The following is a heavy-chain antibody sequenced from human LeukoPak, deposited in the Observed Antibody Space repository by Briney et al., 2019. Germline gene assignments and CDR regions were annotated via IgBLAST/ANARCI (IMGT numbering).Heavy chain of an antibody. CDR2: ISSSSSSI. Sequence: GGSLRLSCAAWGFTFSSYSMNWVRQAPGEGLEWVSSISSSSSSIYYADSVKGRFTISRDNAKNSLYLQMNSLRAEDTAVYYCARAGHYGDYATPDAFDIWGQGTMVTVSS. CDR3: ARAGHYGDYATPDAFDI. CDR1: GFTFSSYS. D-gene: IGHD4-17*01. V-gene: IGHV3-21*01. J-gene: IGHJ3*02.